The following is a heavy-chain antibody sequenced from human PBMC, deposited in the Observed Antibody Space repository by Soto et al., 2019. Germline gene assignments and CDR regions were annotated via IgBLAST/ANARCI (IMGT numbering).Heavy chain of an antibody. V-gene: IGHV4-59*08. CDR2: ISDIAYT. D-gene: IGHD3-10*01. Sequence: QVQLQASGPGLVKPSETLSLTCTVSGGSITYINIHYCSWFRLPPGKGLEWIGYISDIAYTSYNPPLKGRVSISVDTSKNQFSLTLTSVTAADTAVYYCARQGFGVLHGLVDVWGQGTTVTVSS. CDR3: ARQGFGVLHGLVDV. J-gene: IGHJ6*02. CDR1: GGSITYINIHY.